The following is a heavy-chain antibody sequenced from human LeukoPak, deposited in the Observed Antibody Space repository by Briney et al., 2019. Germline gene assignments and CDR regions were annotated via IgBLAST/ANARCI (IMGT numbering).Heavy chain of an antibody. Sequence: ASVKVSCKVSGYTLTELSMHWVRQAPGKGLEWMGGFDPEDGETIYAQKFQGRVTMTEDTSTDTAYMELSSLRSEDTAVYYCATDLLGTPYSSSRAIPDYWGQGTLVTVSS. J-gene: IGHJ4*02. D-gene: IGHD6-6*01. CDR2: FDPEDGET. CDR3: ATDLLGTPYSSSRAIPDY. V-gene: IGHV1-24*01. CDR1: GYTLTELS.